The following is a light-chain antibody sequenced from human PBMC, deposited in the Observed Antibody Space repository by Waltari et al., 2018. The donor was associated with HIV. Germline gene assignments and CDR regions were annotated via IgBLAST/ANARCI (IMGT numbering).Light chain of an antibody. CDR3: QVWDSTGGHVV. J-gene: IGLJ2*01. CDR2: DDS. Sequence: YVLTQPPSVSVAPGKTASITCGGNNIGSKSVHWYQQKSGQAPGLVIYDDSDRPSGIPERLSGSNSGNTATLTISRVEAGDEADYYCQVWDSTGGHVVFGGGTKLTVL. V-gene: IGLV3-21*01. CDR1: NIGSKS.